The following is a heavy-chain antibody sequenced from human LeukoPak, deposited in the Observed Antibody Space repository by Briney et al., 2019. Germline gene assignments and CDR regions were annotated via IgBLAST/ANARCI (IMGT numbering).Heavy chain of an antibody. CDR2: IIPIFGTA. D-gene: IGHD6-6*01. V-gene: IGHV1-69*01. J-gene: IGHJ6*03. CDR3: AASPRYYYYYMDV. CDR1: GGTFSSYA. Sequence: GASVKVSCKASGGTFSSYAISWVRQAPGQGLEWMGGIIPIFGTANYAQKFQGRVTITADESTSTAYMELSSLRSEDTAVYYCAASPRYYYYYMDVWGKGTTVTISS.